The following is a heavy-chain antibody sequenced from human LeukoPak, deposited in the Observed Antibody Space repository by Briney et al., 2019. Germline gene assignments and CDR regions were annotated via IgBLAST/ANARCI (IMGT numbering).Heavy chain of an antibody. Sequence: SETLSLTCAVSGGSISSGGYSWSWIRQPPGKGLEWIWYIYHSGSTYYNPSLKSRVTISVDRSKNQFSLKLSSVTAADTAVYYCARGPGYCSGGSCPYYFDYWGQGTLVTVSS. J-gene: IGHJ4*02. CDR1: GGSISSGGYS. CDR2: IYHSGST. CDR3: ARGPGYCSGGSCPYYFDY. D-gene: IGHD2-15*01. V-gene: IGHV4-30-2*01.